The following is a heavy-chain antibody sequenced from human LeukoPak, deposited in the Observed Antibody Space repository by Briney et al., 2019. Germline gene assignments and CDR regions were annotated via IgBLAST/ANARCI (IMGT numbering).Heavy chain of an antibody. CDR2: ISDSGGNT. V-gene: IGHV3-23*01. Sequence: GVLRLSCAASGFTFSSYDMSWVRQAPGKGLEWVSGISDSGGNTYYADSVKGRFTISRDNSKNTLYLQMNSLRAKDTAVYYCAKDPRGVGRWYYFDYWGQGTLVTVSS. D-gene: IGHD2-15*01. J-gene: IGHJ4*02. CDR3: AKDPRGVGRWYYFDY. CDR1: GFTFSSYD.